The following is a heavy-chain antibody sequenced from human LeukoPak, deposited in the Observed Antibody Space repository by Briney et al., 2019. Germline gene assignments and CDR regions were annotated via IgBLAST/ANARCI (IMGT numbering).Heavy chain of an antibody. V-gene: IGHV1-46*01. CDR3: ARDFSGKWEQLTGWWLDP. CDR2: INPSGDFR. D-gene: IGHD1-26*01. CDR1: GYTFGTHW. J-gene: IGHJ5*02. Sequence: ASVKVSCTASGYTFGTHWMHWVRQAPGQGLEWMGIINPSGDFRSYAQKFQGRIIVTRDMATRTLYMELSDLRPEDTAVYYCARDFSGKWEQLTGWWLDPWGQGTLVIVSS.